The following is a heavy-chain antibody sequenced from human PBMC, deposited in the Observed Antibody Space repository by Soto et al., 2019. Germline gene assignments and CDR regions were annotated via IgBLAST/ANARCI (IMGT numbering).Heavy chain of an antibody. D-gene: IGHD6-13*01. CDR1: GCTFSSYG. Sequence: SSVKVSCKASGCTFSSYGISWVRQAPGQGLEWMGGIIPIFGTANYAQKFQGRVTITADESTSTAYMELSSLRSEDTAVYYCARDRDSSTSYWFDPWGQGTLVTVSS. CDR2: IIPIFGTA. J-gene: IGHJ5*02. V-gene: IGHV1-69*13. CDR3: ARDRDSSTSYWFDP.